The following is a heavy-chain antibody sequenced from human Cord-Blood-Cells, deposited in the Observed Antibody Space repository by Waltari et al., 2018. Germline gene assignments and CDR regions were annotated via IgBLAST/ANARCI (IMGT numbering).Heavy chain of an antibody. J-gene: IGHJ4*02. V-gene: IGHV1-8*01. D-gene: IGHD3-3*01. Sequence: QVQLVQSGAEVNKPGASVKVSCKASGYTFTSPNLNRVRQATGQGLEWMGWMNPNSGNTGYAQKFQGRVTMTRNTSISTAYMELSSLRSEDTAVYYCARGGSWSGYTDYWGQGTLVTVSS. CDR3: ARGGSWSGYTDY. CDR1: GYTFTSPN. CDR2: MNPNSGNT.